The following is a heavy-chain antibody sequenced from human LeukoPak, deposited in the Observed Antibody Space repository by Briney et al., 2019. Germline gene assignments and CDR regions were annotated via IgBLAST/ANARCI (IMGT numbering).Heavy chain of an antibody. CDR3: ARMASSWYRDAFDI. CDR2: IKQDGSEK. Sequence: GGSLRLSCAGTGFTFSSYWMSWVHQAPGKGLEWVANIKQDGSEKYYVDSVKGRFTISRDNAKNSLYLQMNSLRAEDTAVYYCARMASSWYRDAFDIWGQGTMVTVSS. CDR1: GFTFSSYW. J-gene: IGHJ3*02. V-gene: IGHV3-7*02. D-gene: IGHD6-13*01.